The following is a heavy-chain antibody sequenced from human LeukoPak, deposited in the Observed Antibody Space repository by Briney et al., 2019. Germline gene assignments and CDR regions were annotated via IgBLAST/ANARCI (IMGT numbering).Heavy chain of an antibody. CDR3: ARGRLHHYYYYMDV. V-gene: IGHV4-39*07. D-gene: IGHD5-24*01. CDR2: IYSSGST. Sequence: SETLSLTCSVSGASISSGSNYWGWIRQPPGKTLEWIGSIYSSGSTYYNSSLQSRVIIIIDTPKNHFSLKLSSVTAADTAVYYCARGRLHHYYYYMDVWGKGTTVTVSS. CDR1: GASISSGSNY. J-gene: IGHJ6*03.